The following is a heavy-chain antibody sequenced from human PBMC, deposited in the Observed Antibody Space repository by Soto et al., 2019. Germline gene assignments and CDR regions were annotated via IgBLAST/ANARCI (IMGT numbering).Heavy chain of an antibody. J-gene: IGHJ6*02. V-gene: IGHV4-30-4*01. CDR1: GGSISSGDYY. D-gene: IGHD6-19*01. CDR3: ARVSSDSHHYYYYGMDV. CDR2: IYYSGST. Sequence: SETLSLTCTVSGGSISSGDYYWSWIRQPPGKGLEWIGYIYYSGSTYYNPSLKSRVTISVDTSKNQFSLKLSSVTAADTAVYYCARVSSDSHHYYYYGMDVWSQGTTVTVSS.